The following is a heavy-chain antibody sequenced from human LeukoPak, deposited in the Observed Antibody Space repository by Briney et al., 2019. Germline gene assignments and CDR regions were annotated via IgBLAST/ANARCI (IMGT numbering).Heavy chain of an antibody. V-gene: IGHV3-9*03. J-gene: IGHJ4*02. CDR3: TREYCSRARCYGFLDY. Sequence: GRSLRLSCAPSGFTFDDYAMHWVRQAPGKGLAWVSGISWNSDTIGYVASVKGRFTISRDNAKNSLYLQMNSLRPEDMALYYCTREYCSRARCYGFLDYWGQGTLVTVSS. CDR1: GFTFDDYA. D-gene: IGHD2-2*01. CDR2: ISWNSDTI.